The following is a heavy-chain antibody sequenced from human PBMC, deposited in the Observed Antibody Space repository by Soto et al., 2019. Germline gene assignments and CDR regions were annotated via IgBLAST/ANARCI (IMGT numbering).Heavy chain of an antibody. J-gene: IGHJ4*02. CDR2: INVGNGNT. Sequence: ASVKVSCKASGYTFTNYAMHWVRQAPGQRLEWMGWINVGNGNTKYSQNFQGRVTINQDTSASTAYMELSSLTSEDTAVYYCARDDSGFSGSHYIDYFNYWGQGALVTVSS. CDR3: ARDDSGFSGSHYIDYFNY. D-gene: IGHD1-26*01. CDR1: GYTFTNYA. V-gene: IGHV1-3*01.